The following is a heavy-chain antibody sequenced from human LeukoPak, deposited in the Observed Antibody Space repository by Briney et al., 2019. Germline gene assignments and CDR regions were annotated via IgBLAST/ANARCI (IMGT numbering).Heavy chain of an antibody. CDR1: GGSFSAFF. CDR3: ATRGDYSDTSGNSYDALDI. J-gene: IGHJ3*02. CDR2: VGHSGSA. D-gene: IGHD3-22*01. V-gene: IGHV4-34*01. Sequence: SSETLSLTCAVSGGSFSAFFWRWIRQPPGKGLEWIGDVGHSGSADYNPSLKSRVTVSADPSKTQFTLKLTSVTAADTAVYYCATRGDYSDTSGNSYDALDIWGQGTMVTVSS.